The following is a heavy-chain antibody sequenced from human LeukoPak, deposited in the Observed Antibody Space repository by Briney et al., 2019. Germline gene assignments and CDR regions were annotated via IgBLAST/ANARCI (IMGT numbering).Heavy chain of an antibody. CDR3: AREGGSGRSFDY. CDR2: IYTSGTT. V-gene: IGHV4-4*07. J-gene: IGHJ4*02. D-gene: IGHD3-10*01. Sequence: SETLSLTCTVSGASISSDFWSWIRQPAGKGLEWIGRIYTSGTTNYNPSLKSGVTMSLATSKNKFSLRLSSVTAANTAVYYCAREGGSGRSFDYWGQGGLFTVS. CDR1: GASISSDF.